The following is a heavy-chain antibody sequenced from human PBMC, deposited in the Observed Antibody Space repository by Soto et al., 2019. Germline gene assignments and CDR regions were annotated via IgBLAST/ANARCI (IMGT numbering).Heavy chain of an antibody. J-gene: IGHJ4*02. Sequence: EVDLVESGGDLVQPGGSLRLSCEASGLTLSSYWMNWVRQAPGKGLELVAIIKKDGSERHYVDSVKGRFTISRDNARNSLYLHMNDPRAEDTAVYYCAAGIGYLFDYWGRGTLVTVSS. CDR1: GLTLSSYW. CDR3: AAGIGYLFDY. V-gene: IGHV3-7*03. CDR2: IKKDGSER. D-gene: IGHD5-12*01.